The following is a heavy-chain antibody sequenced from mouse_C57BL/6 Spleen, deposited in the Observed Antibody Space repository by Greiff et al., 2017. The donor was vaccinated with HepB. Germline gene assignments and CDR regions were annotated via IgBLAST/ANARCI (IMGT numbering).Heavy chain of an antibody. CDR1: GYAFSSSW. CDR2: IYPGDGDT. V-gene: IGHV1-80*01. CDR3: ARWAYGSIYAMDY. Sequence: QVQLKESGAELVKPGASVKISCKASGYAFSSSWMNWVKQRPGKGLEWIGQIYPGDGDTNYNGKFKGKATLTADKSSSTAYMQLSSLTSEDPAVYFCARWAYGSIYAMDYWGQGTSVTVSS. D-gene: IGHD1-1*01. J-gene: IGHJ4*01.